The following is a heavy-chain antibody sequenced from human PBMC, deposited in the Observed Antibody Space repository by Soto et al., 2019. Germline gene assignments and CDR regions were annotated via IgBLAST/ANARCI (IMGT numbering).Heavy chain of an antibody. V-gene: IGHV1-3*01. CDR1: GYSFANYT. J-gene: IGHJ4*02. CDR2: LNPDTAST. D-gene: IGHD3-10*01. CDR3: ARGGGYYGSGAYYRGYFDH. Sequence: QVQLVQSGAEVKKPGASVTVSCKASGYSFANYTIHWVRQAPGQGLEWMGWLNPDTASTKFSPKFQGRVIITRATSANTAFMQLTSLTSEDTALYYCARGGGYYGSGAYYRGYFDHWGLGTLVAVSS.